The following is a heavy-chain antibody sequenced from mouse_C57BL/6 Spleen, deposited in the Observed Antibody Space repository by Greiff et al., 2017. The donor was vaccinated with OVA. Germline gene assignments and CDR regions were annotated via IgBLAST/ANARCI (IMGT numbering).Heavy chain of an antibody. CDR1: GYTFTSYW. V-gene: IGHV1-64*01. CDR2: IHPNSGST. J-gene: IGHJ4*01. D-gene: IGHD2-4*01. CDR3: ARENYDYARDY. Sequence: QVQLQQPGAELVKPGASVKLSCKASGYTFTSYWMHWVKQRPGQGLEWIGMIHPNSGSTNYNEKFKSKATLTVDKSSSTAYMQLSSLTSEDSAVYYCARENYDYARDYWGQGTSVTVSS.